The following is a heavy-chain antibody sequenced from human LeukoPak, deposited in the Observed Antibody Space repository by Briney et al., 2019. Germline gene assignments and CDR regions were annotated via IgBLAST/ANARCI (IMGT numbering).Heavy chain of an antibody. CDR3: ARDRRSSYCGGDCYPDDAFDI. V-gene: IGHV4-39*07. CDR2: IYYSGST. CDR1: GGSISSSSYY. Sequence: SETLSLTCTVSGGSISSSSYYWGWIRQPPGKGLEWIGSIYYSGSTYYNPSLKSRVTISVDTSKNQFSLKLSSVTAADTAVYYCARDRRSSYCGGDCYPDDAFDIWGQGTMVTVSS. J-gene: IGHJ3*02. D-gene: IGHD2-21*02.